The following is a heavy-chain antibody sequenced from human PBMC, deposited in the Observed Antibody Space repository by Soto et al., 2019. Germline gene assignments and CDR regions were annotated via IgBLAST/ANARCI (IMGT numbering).Heavy chain of an antibody. CDR2: IYTSGST. J-gene: IGHJ5*02. D-gene: IGHD4-4*01. CDR3: ARVRGTVTANWFDP. V-gene: IGHV4-4*07. Sequence: SSETLSLTCTVSGGSISSYYWSWIRQPAGKGLEWIGRIYTSGSTNYNPSLKSRVTMSVDTSKNQFSLKLSSVTAADTAVYYCARVRGTVTANWFDPWGQGTLVTVS. CDR1: GGSISSYY.